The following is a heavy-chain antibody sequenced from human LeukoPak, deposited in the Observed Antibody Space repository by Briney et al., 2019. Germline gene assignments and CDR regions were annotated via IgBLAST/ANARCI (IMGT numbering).Heavy chain of an antibody. Sequence: SETLSLTCTVSGGSISSYYWTWIRQPPGKGLEWIGYIHYSGNSNYNPSLKSRVTISVDTSKSQFSPNLSSVTVADTAVYYCARGLSSGWSSPNFEYWGQGTLVTVSS. V-gene: IGHV4-59*01. CDR2: IHYSGNS. D-gene: IGHD6-19*01. CDR1: GGSISSYY. CDR3: ARGLSSGWSSPNFEY. J-gene: IGHJ4*02.